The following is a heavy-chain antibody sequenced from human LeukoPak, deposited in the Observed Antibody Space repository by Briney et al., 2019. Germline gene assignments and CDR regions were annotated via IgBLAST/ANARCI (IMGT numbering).Heavy chain of an antibody. D-gene: IGHD3-10*01. CDR1: GYTFTSYD. Sequence: ASVKVSCEASGYTFTSYDINWVRQATGQGLEWMGWMNPNSGNTGYAQKFQGRVTMTRNTSISTAYMELSSPRSEDTAVYYCARGWRFRESLDAFDIWGQGTMVTVSS. CDR3: ARGWRFRESLDAFDI. CDR2: MNPNSGNT. J-gene: IGHJ3*02. V-gene: IGHV1-8*01.